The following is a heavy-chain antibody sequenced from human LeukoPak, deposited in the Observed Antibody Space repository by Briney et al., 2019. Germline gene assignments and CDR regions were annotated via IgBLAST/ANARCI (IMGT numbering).Heavy chain of an antibody. CDR1: GFTFSNYG. J-gene: IGHJ4*02. CDR3: ARDEEYSGSYGGSYFDY. Sequence: GGSLRHSCAASGFTFSNYGMHWVRQAPGKGLEWVAVIWYDGSNKDYADSVKGRITISRDNSKNTLYLQMNSLRAEDTAVYYCARDEEYSGSYGGSYFDYWGQGTLVTVSS. V-gene: IGHV3-33*01. D-gene: IGHD1-26*01. CDR2: IWYDGSNK.